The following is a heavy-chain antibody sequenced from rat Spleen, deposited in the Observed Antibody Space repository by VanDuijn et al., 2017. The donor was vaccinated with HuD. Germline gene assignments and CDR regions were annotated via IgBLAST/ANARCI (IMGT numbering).Heavy chain of an antibody. V-gene: IGHV5-25*01. Sequence: EVQLVESGGGLVQPGRSMKLSCAASGFTFSNYDMAWVRQAPTKGLEWVASISTSGGITDYRDSVKGRFAISRDTAKSTLYLQMDSLGSEDTATYYCATAGSRISRFAYWGQGTLVTVSS. J-gene: IGHJ3*01. D-gene: IGHD2-7*01. CDR2: ISTSGGIT. CDR1: GFTFSNYD. CDR3: ATAGSRISRFAY.